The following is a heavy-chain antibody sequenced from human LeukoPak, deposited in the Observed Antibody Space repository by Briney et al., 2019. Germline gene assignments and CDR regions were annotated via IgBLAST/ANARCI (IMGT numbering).Heavy chain of an antibody. CDR2: FDPEDGET. V-gene: IGHV1-24*01. D-gene: IGHD4-23*01. Sequence: ASVTVSFQVCVYTPPELLMHWVRQARGKGLEWVGGFDPEDGETIYAQKFQGRVTMTEDTSTDTAYMELSSLRSDDAAVYYCARANELLWGRSYFDYWGQGTLVTASS. CDR3: ARANELLWGRSYFDY. J-gene: IGHJ4*02. CDR1: VYTPPELL.